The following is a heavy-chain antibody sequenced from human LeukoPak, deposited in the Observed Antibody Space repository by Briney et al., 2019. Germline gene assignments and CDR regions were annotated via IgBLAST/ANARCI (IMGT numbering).Heavy chain of an antibody. Sequence: SETLSLTCTAPGASISSSSYNWGGIRQPPGKGLEWIGSIYYSGSTYYNPSLKSRVTISVDTSKNQFSLKLSSVTAADTAVYYCARQESSDIVATIFGWFDPWGQGTLVTVSS. J-gene: IGHJ5*02. D-gene: IGHD5-12*01. V-gene: IGHV4-39*01. CDR2: IYYSGST. CDR1: GASISSSSYN. CDR3: ARQESSDIVATIFGWFDP.